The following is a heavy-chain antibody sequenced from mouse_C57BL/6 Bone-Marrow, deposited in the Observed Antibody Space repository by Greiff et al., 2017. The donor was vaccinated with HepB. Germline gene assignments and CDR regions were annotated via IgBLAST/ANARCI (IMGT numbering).Heavy chain of an antibody. J-gene: IGHJ1*03. D-gene: IGHD1-1*01. CDR3: ARDDYGSSGWYFDV. CDR1: GYSITSGYY. Sequence: DVKLQESGPGLVKPSQSLSLTCSVTGYSITSGYYWNWIRQFPGNKLEWMGYISYDGSNNYNPSLKNRISITRDTSKNQFFLKLNSVTTEDTATYYCARDDYGSSGWYFDVWGTGTTVTVSS. V-gene: IGHV3-6*01. CDR2: ISYDGSN.